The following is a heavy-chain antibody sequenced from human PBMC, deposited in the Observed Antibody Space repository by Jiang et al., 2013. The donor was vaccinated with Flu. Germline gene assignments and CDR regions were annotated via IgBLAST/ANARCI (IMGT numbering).Heavy chain of an antibody. V-gene: IGHV4-39*07. CDR2: IHGGRTT. CDR3: ARHLYSSKWFNWFDL. J-gene: IGHJ5*02. CDR1: GGSISSSSNY. Sequence: GPGLVKPSETLSLICTDSGGSISSSSNYWGWIRQPPGKGLEWIGSIHGGRTTYYYPSLKSRVTISLDTSKNQFSLKLSSVTAADTAVYYCARHLYSSKWFNWFDLWGQGTLVTVST. D-gene: IGHD3-22*01.